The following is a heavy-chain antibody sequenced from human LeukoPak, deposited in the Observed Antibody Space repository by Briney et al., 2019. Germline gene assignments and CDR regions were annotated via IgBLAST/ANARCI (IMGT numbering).Heavy chain of an antibody. V-gene: IGHV1-24*01. Sequence: ASVIVSCKASGYTFATFAISWVRQAPGKGLEWMGGFDPEDGETIYAQKFQGRVTMTEDTSTDTAYMELSSLRSEDTAVYYCATRGNTIFGVVIIPLDAFDIWGQGTMVTVSS. CDR1: GYTFATFA. CDR3: ATRGNTIFGVVIIPLDAFDI. D-gene: IGHD3-3*01. J-gene: IGHJ3*02. CDR2: FDPEDGET.